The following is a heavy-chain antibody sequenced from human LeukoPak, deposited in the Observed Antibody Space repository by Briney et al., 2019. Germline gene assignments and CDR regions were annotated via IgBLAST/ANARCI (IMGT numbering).Heavy chain of an antibody. J-gene: IGHJ4*02. CDR2: FDPEDGET. Sequence: GASVKVSCKASGYTFTSYGISWVRQAPGKGLEWMGGFDPEDGETIYAQKFQGRVTMTEDTSTDTAYMELSSLRSEDTAVYYCATLAVAATIDYWGQGTLVTVSS. CDR3: ATLAVAATIDY. CDR1: GYTFTSYG. V-gene: IGHV1-24*01. D-gene: IGHD6-19*01.